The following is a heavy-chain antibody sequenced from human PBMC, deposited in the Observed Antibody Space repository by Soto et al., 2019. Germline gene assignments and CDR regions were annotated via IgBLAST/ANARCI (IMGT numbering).Heavy chain of an antibody. Sequence: VGSLRLSCAASGFTFGDYWMHWVRQPPGKGPEWVSRMTGDGRTTQYADSVKGRFTASRDNAKSTLYLQMNSLRAEDTAVYYCATAEVDYWGPGTLVIVSS. J-gene: IGHJ4*02. CDR1: GFTFGDYW. CDR3: ATAEVDY. V-gene: IGHV3-74*03. CDR2: MTGDGRTT.